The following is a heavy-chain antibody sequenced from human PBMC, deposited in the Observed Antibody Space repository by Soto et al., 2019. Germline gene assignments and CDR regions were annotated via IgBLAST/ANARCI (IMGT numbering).Heavy chain of an antibody. D-gene: IGHD3-22*01. Sequence: GGSLRLSCAASGFTFSSYAMSWVRQAPGKGLEWVSAISGSGGSTYYADSVKGRFTISRDNSKNTLYLQMNSLRAEDTAVYYSAKDHERRYYDSSGPLYFDYWGQGTLVTVSS. CDR3: AKDHERRYYDSSGPLYFDY. J-gene: IGHJ4*02. CDR1: GFTFSSYA. CDR2: ISGSGGST. V-gene: IGHV3-23*01.